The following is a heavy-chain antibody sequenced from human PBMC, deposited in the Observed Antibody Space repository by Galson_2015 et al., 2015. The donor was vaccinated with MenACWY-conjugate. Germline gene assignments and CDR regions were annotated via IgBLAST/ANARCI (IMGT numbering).Heavy chain of an antibody. CDR1: GFSLSTSGVG. CDR3: AHRSGAVAGTFFDLDY. V-gene: IGHV2-5*02. CDR2: IYWDDDK. J-gene: IGHJ4*02. D-gene: IGHD6-19*01. Sequence: PALVKPTQTLTLTCTFSGFSLSTSGVGVGWIRQPPGKALEWLALIYWDDDKRYSPSLKSRLTITKDTSKNQVVLTMTNMDPVDTATYYCAHRSGAVAGTFFDLDYWGQGTLVTVSS.